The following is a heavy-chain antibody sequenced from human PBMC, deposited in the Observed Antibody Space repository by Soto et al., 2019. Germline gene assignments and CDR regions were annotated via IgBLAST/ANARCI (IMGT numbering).Heavy chain of an antibody. CDR3: ARYQTIPYYFDH. J-gene: IGHJ4*02. D-gene: IGHD2-2*01. CDR1: GASIIRTSYS. Sequence: SETLSLTCTVSGASIIRTSYSWGWIRQPPGKGLEWIGSIYYDGTTYHNPSLKSRITIIVDTSRNQFSLRLSSVSASDTAVYYCARYQTIPYYFDHWGQGTQVTVSS. V-gene: IGHV4-39*01. CDR2: IYYDGTT.